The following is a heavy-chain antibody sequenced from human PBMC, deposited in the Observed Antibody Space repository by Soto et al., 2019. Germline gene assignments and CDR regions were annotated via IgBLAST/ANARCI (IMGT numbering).Heavy chain of an antibody. Sequence: QEQLVESGGGVVQPGRSLRLSCAASGFSFSTSAMHWVRQPPGKGLERVAVMAYDGSNKFYADSVKGRFTISRDNSHNTLYLQMNSLKPEDTAVYYCAGDGDDSGWYGPACWGQGTRVSVSS. CDR2: MAYDGSNK. J-gene: IGHJ4*02. V-gene: IGHV3-30-3*01. CDR3: AGDGDDSGWYGPAC. CDR1: GFSFSTSA. D-gene: IGHD6-19*01.